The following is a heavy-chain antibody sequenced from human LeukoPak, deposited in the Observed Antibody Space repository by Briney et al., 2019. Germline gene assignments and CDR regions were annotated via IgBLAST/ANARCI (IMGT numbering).Heavy chain of an antibody. J-gene: IGHJ4*02. CDR2: IRRSAYGGAA. V-gene: IGHV3-49*04. Sequence: GGSLRLSCTTSGFAFDDFAMSWVRQPAGKGLEWVGFIRRSAYGGAAEYAASVKGRFIISRDDSKVIGYLQMNSLKTEDTAVYYCSRNGLVDFDYWGQGSRVIVSP. CDR3: SRNGLVDFDY. CDR1: GFAFDDFA.